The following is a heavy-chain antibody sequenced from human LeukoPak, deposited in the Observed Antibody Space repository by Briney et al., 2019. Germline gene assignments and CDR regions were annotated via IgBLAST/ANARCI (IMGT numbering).Heavy chain of an antibody. V-gene: IGHV4-61*02. CDR1: GGSISSGSYY. CDR2: IYTSGST. D-gene: IGHD3-3*01. J-gene: IGHJ5*02. Sequence: SETLSLTCTVSGGSISSGSYYWSWIRQPAGKGLEWIGRIYTSGSTNYNPSLKSRVTISVDTSKNQFSLKLSSVTAADTVVYYCARDYYDFWSGYLPYIWFDPWGQGTLVTVSS. CDR3: ARDYYDFWSGYLPYIWFDP.